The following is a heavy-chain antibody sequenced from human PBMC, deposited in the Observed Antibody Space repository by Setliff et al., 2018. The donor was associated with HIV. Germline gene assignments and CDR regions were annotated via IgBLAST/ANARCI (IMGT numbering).Heavy chain of an antibody. CDR2: ISSSSRSK. V-gene: IGHV3-21*01. J-gene: IGHJ2*01. Sequence: PGGSLRLSCAASGFTFSSYAMSWVRQAPGKGLEWVSSISSSSRSKYYADSVKGRFTISRDNAKNSLYLQMNSLTAEDTAVYYCARVRGELPFAYFDLWGRGTLVTVSS. D-gene: IGHD1-26*01. CDR3: ARVRGELPFAYFDL. CDR1: GFTFSSYA.